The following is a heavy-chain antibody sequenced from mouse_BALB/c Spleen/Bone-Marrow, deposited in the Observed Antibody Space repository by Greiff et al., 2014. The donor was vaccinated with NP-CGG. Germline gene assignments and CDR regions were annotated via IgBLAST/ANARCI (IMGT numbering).Heavy chain of an antibody. CDR2: INPDSSTI. D-gene: IGHD2-3*01. CDR3: ATNGYYGWIAY. CDR1: GFDFSRYW. V-gene: IGHV4-1*02. Sequence: EVQLQQSGGGLVQPGGSLKLPCAASGFDFSRYWMTWVRQAPGKGLEWIGEINPDSSTINYTPSLKDKFIISRDNAKNTLYLQMSKVRSEDTALYYWATNGYYGWIAYWGQGTLVTVSA. J-gene: IGHJ3*01.